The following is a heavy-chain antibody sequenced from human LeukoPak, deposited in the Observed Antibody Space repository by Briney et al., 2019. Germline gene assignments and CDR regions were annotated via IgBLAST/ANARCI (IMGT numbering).Heavy chain of an antibody. CDR2: IYYTGST. V-gene: IGHV4-59*08. J-gene: IGHJ3*02. CDR1: GGSISTYS. CDR3: ARRNDFDI. Sequence: SETLSLTCTVSGGSISTYSWTWIRQPPGKGLEWIGYIYYTGSTNCKPSLKSRATISADTSKNQFSLKLTSVTAADTAIYYCARRNDFDIWGQGTMVTVSS.